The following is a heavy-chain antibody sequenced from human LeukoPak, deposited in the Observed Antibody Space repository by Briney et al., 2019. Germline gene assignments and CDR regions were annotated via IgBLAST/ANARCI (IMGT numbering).Heavy chain of an antibody. CDR2: INPSGGST. D-gene: IGHD3-10*01. J-gene: IGHJ5*02. Sequence: ASVKVSCKASGYTFTSYYMHWVRQAPGQGLEWMGIINPSGGSTSYAQKFQGRVTMTRDTSTSTVYMELSSLRSEDTAVYYCARGYQKDGSGSYNWFDPWGQGTLVTVSS. V-gene: IGHV1-46*01. CDR3: ARGYQKDGSGSYNWFDP. CDR1: GYTFTSYY.